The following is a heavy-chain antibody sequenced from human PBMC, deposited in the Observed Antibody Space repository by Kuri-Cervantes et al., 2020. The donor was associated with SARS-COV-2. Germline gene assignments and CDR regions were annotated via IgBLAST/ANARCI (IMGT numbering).Heavy chain of an antibody. CDR2: ISYDGSNK. CDR3: ARDQGSSTSSSGDV. Sequence: GGSLRLSCAASGFTFSSYGMHWVRQAPGKGLEWVAVISYDGSNKYYADSVKGRFTISRDNAKNSLYLQMNSLRAEDTAVYYCARDQGSSTSSSGDVWGQGTTVTVSS. J-gene: IGHJ6*02. V-gene: IGHV3-30*03. D-gene: IGHD2-2*01. CDR1: GFTFSSYG.